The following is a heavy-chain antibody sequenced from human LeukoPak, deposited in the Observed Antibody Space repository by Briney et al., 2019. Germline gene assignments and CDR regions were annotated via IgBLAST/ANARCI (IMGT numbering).Heavy chain of an antibody. D-gene: IGHD5-24*01. CDR3: ARDGAATNDYCDC. CDR2: ITSSRSYI. Sequence: GGSLRLSCAASVFIFSSYTMNWVRQAPGKGLEWVSSITSSRSYIYYADSVRGRFTISRDNAKNSLYLQMNSLRAEDTAVYYCARDGAATNDYCDCWGQGTLVTVSS. J-gene: IGHJ4*02. CDR1: VFIFSSYT. V-gene: IGHV3-21*01.